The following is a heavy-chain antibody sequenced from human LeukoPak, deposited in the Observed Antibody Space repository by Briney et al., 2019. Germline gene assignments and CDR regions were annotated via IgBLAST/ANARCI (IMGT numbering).Heavy chain of an antibody. J-gene: IGHJ6*03. V-gene: IGHV1-69*02. CDR2: IIPILGIA. D-gene: IGHD2-2*01. Sequence: SVKVSCKASGGTFSSYTISWVRQAPGQGLEWMGRIIPILGIANYAQKFQGRVTITADRSTSTAYMELSSLRSEDTAVYYCARSDVVVPAAYYYYYYYMDVWGKGTTVTVSS. CDR3: ARSDVVVPAAYYYYYYYMDV. CDR1: GGTFSSYT.